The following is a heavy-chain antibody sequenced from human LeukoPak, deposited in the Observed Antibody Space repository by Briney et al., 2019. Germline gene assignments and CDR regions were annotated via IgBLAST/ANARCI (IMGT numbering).Heavy chain of an antibody. V-gene: IGHV4-38-2*02. CDR2: IYRSGST. CDR1: RYSISSGYY. J-gene: IGHJ4*02. D-gene: IGHD3-22*01. CDR3: ARHADYYESTSYFWDY. Sequence: SETLSLTCTVSRYSISSGYYGGWIRQPPGQGLEWIGSIYRSGSTYYNSSLKSRVTISVDTSKNQFSLKLSSVTAADTAVYYCARHADYYESTSYFWDYWGQGTLVTVSS.